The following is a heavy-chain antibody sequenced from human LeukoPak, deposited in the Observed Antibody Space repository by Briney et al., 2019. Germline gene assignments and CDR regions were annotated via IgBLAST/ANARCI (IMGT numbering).Heavy chain of an antibody. V-gene: IGHV1-69*05. CDR3: AREGSSSSFNFDY. D-gene: IGHD6-6*01. Sequence: SVKVSCXASGGTFSIYAISWVRQAPGQGLEWMGGIIPIFGTANYAQKFQGRVTITTDESTSTAYMELSSLRSEDTAVYYCAREGSSSSFNFDYWGQGTLVTVSS. CDR2: IIPIFGTA. CDR1: GGTFSIYA. J-gene: IGHJ4*02.